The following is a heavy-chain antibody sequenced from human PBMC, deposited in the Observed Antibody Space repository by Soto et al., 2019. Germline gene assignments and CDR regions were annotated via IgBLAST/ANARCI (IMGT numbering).Heavy chain of an antibody. CDR1: GYTFTGYY. Sequence: ASVKVSCKASGYTFTGYYMHWVRQAPGQGLEWMGWINPNSGGTNYAQKFQGWVTMTRDTSISTAYMELSRLRSDDTAVYYCARGAVTTLTGGNWFDPWGQGTLVTVSS. V-gene: IGHV1-2*04. CDR3: ARGAVTTLTGGNWFDP. J-gene: IGHJ5*02. D-gene: IGHD4-4*01. CDR2: INPNSGGT.